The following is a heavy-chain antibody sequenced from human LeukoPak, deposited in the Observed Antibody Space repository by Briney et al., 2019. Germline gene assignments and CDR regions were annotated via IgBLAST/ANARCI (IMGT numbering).Heavy chain of an antibody. J-gene: IGHJ4*02. V-gene: IGHV3-30*02. D-gene: IGHD3-22*01. CDR3: ARVYDSTGYNYY. CDR1: GFTFSNYA. Sequence: GGSLRLSCAASGFTFSNYAMHWVRQAPGKGLEWVAIIRYDGGNKQYADSAKGRFTISRDKSKNTLYLQMNILRAEDTAIYYCARVYDSTGYNYYWGQGTLVTVFS. CDR2: IRYDGGNK.